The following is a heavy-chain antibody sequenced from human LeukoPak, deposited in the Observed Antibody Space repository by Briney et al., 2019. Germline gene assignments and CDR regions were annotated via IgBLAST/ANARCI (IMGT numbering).Heavy chain of an antibody. J-gene: IGHJ3*02. CDR1: GYSFTSYY. Sequence: ASMKVSCKASGYSFTSYYMNWVRQAPGQGLEWIGIINPIGGSTHYAQRFQGRLTMTRDTSTSPGYMELSSLRSEDTAVYYCARGELFFSAFDIWGQGTMVIVSS. CDR2: INPIGGST. V-gene: IGHV1-46*03. D-gene: IGHD1-7*01. CDR3: ARGELFFSAFDI.